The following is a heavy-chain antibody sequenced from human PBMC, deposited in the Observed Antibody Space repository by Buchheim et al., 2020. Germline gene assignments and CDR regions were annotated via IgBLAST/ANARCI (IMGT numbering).Heavy chain of an antibody. CDR1: GFTFSDYH. Sequence: EVRLVESGGDLVQPEGSLRLSCEVSGFTFSDYHMSWARQAPGKGLEWVANINRDGSSKHYVDSVKGRFTVSRDNAKNSLYLQMNSLRVEDTAIYYCARDIGGTFYFDYWGQGSL. V-gene: IGHV3-7*01. J-gene: IGHJ4*02. CDR3: ARDIGGTFYFDY. D-gene: IGHD4-23*01. CDR2: INRDGSSK.